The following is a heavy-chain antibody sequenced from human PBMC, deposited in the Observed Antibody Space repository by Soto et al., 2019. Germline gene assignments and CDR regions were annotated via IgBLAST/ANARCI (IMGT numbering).Heavy chain of an antibody. D-gene: IGHD1-1*01. CDR1: GGSISSYY. V-gene: IGHV4-59*08. CDR2: IFYSGST. Sequence: SVTLSLTCTVSGGSISSYYWVLIRQPPGKGLEWIGYIFYSGSTKYDPSLESRITISVDTSKNQFSLKVNSVTAADTALYYCARHYPIGNNWNYFDYWGQGTLVTVSS. J-gene: IGHJ4*02. CDR3: ARHYPIGNNWNYFDY.